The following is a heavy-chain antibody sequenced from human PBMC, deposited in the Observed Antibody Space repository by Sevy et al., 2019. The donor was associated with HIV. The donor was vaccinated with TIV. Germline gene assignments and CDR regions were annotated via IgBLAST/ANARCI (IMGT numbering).Heavy chain of an antibody. J-gene: IGHJ4*02. V-gene: IGHV3-30*18. CDR3: TKESLRGTYIRGDFDH. Sequence: AGSLRLSCSAFGFNFQTFGMHWIRQAPGKEPEWLAVISSDGINHNYAASVKGRFTIYRDNSKSLLFLQMNSLTPNDTAVYFCTKESLRGTYIRGDFDHWGQGTLVTVSS. D-gene: IGHD3-10*02. CDR1: GFNFQTFG. CDR2: ISSDGINH.